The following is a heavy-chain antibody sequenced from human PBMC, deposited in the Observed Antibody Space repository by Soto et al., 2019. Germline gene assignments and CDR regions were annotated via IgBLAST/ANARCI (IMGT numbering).Heavy chain of an antibody. CDR2: ISGSGDST. CDR1: GFPFSSHA. Sequence: PGGSLRLSCGASGFPFSSHAMTWVRQAPGKGLEWVSAISGSGDSTYYADSVKGRFTISRDNSKNTMFLQINSLRAEDTAVYYCAQGRGLVSPHYWGQGTLVTVSS. J-gene: IGHJ4*02. CDR3: AQGRGLVSPHY. V-gene: IGHV3-23*01. D-gene: IGHD3-9*01.